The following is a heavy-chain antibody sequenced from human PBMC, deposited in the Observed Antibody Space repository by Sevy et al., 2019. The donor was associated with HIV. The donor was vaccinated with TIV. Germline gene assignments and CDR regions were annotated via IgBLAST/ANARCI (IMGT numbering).Heavy chain of an antibody. J-gene: IGHJ6*02. CDR3: ARDPRLDGYCSGGSCEYGMDV. Sequence: GGSLRLSCAASGFTFSSYAMHWVRHAPGKGLEWVAVISYDGSNKYYADSVKGRFTISRDNSKNTLYLQMNSLRAEDTAVYYCARDPRLDGYCSGGSCEYGMDVWGQGTTVTVSS. D-gene: IGHD2-15*01. CDR1: GFTFSSYA. V-gene: IGHV3-30*04. CDR2: ISYDGSNK.